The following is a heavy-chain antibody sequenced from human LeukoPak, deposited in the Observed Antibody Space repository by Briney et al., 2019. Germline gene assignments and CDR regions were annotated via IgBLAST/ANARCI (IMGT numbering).Heavy chain of an antibody. CDR1: GGSFSGYY. D-gene: IGHD3-3*01. CDR3: ARAAVLRFLEWPRRWFDP. Sequence: SETLSLTCAVYGGSFSGYYWSWIRQPPGKGLEWIGEINHSGSTNYNPSLKSRVTISVDTPKNQFSLKLSSVTAADTAVYYCARAAVLRFLEWPRRWFDPWGQGTLVTVSS. J-gene: IGHJ5*02. CDR2: INHSGST. V-gene: IGHV4-34*01.